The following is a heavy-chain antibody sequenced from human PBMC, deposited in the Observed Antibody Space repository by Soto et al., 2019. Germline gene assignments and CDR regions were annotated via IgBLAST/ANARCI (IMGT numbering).Heavy chain of an antibody. V-gene: IGHV3-23*01. Sequence: GGSLRLSCAASGFTFSSYAMSWVRQAPGKGLEWVSAISGSGGSTHYEDSVKGRFTISRDNSKNTLYLQMNSLRAEDKAVYYCARRRHKVLAYFDYWGQGTLVTVSS. J-gene: IGHJ4*02. CDR1: GFTFSSYA. CDR2: ISGSGGST. CDR3: ARRRHKVLAYFDY. D-gene: IGHD3-3*01.